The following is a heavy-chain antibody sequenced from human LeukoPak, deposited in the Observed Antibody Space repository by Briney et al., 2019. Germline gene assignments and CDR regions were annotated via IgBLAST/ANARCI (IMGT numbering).Heavy chain of an antibody. D-gene: IGHD6-6*01. Sequence: GGSLRLSCAASGFSFSSYAMSWVRQAPGKGLEWVSAVSGGGDTTYTADSVKGRFTISRDNSKNTIYLQMNTLITEDTALYYCAGISYSGTWPVGYWGQGTLVTVSS. J-gene: IGHJ4*02. CDR1: GFSFSSYA. CDR2: VSGGGDTT. CDR3: AGISYSGTWPVGY. V-gene: IGHV3-23*01.